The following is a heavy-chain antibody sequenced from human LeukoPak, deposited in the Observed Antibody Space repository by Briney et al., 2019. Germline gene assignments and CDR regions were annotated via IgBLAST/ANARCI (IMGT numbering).Heavy chain of an antibody. D-gene: IGHD3-10*01. V-gene: IGHV3-23*01. CDR1: GFTFSRHA. CDR2: ISGSGGRT. CDR3: ARDPSITMVRGPLGYYYYGMDV. Sequence: GGSLPLFCAASGFTFSRHAMSWVGQARGKALEWVSAISGSGGRTYYADSVKSRFTISRGNSKNTLYLQMNSLRAGDKAVYYCARDPSITMVRGPLGYYYYGMDVWGQGTTVTVSS. J-gene: IGHJ6*02.